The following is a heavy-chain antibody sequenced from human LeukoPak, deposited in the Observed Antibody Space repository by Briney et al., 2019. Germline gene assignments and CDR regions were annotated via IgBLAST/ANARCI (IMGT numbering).Heavy chain of an antibody. V-gene: IGHV3-48*04. D-gene: IGHD2/OR15-2a*01. Sequence: GGSLRLSCAASGFTFRNYGIHWVRQAPGKGLEWISYITGSGDTIYYADSVKGRFTISRDNAKNSLFLQMNSLTADDTAVYYCARERTTIVSGTTIGAYWGQGTLVTVSS. CDR2: ITGSGDTI. J-gene: IGHJ4*02. CDR1: GFTFRNYG. CDR3: ARERTTIVSGTTIGAY.